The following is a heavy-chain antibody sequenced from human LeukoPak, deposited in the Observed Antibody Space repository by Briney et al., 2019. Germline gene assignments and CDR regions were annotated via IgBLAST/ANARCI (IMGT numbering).Heavy chain of an antibody. D-gene: IGHD3-10*01. CDR3: AREGGHGGYFDF. CDR1: GFTFSSYE. V-gene: IGHV3-48*03. CDR2: ISSASTI. Sequence: PGGPLRLSCAASGFTFSSYEMSWVRQAPGKGLEWVSYISSASTIYYADSVKGRFTISRDNAKNSLYLQMNSLRAEDTAVYYCAREGGHGGYFDFWGQGTLVTVSS. J-gene: IGHJ4*02.